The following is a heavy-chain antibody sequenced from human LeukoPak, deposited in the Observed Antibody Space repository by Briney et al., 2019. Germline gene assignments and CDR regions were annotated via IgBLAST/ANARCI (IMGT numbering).Heavy chain of an antibody. D-gene: IGHD2-2*01. J-gene: IGHJ3*02. CDR1: GYTFTTYW. CDR2: VAPGDSDT. Sequence: GESLKISSKGSGYTFTTYWIGWVRQMPGKGLEWMGIVAPGDSDTRYSPSFQGQVTISADKSIRTAYLQWSSLKASDTAMYYCARRYCSSTFCHGAFDIWGQGTMVTVSS. V-gene: IGHV5-51*01. CDR3: ARRYCSSTFCHGAFDI.